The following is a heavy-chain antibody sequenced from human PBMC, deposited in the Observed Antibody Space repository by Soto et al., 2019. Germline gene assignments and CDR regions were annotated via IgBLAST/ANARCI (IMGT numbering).Heavy chain of an antibody. Sequence: SETLSLTCTFSGRTFNINADFWYLAWIRQPPGKGLEWIGSIDNGGNTHYNAPLKSRVIISADTSKNQFSLSLNSVTAADTAVDDCVNRSLHRAPSWDKGIQVTVAS. J-gene: IGHJ4*02. CDR3: VNRSLHRAPS. CDR2: IDNGGNT. V-gene: IGHV4-39*01. CDR1: GRTFNINADF.